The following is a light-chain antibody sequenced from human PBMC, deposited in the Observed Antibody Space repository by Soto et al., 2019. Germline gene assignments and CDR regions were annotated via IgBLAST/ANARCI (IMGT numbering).Light chain of an antibody. CDR1: QSISSW. J-gene: IGKJ1*01. Sequence: GDRVTITCRASQSISSWLAWYQQKPGKAPKLLIQAASNLQSGVPSRFSGSGSGTEFILSINSLQPEDIATYYCLQVSSFPRTFGQGTKVDI. CDR3: LQVSSFPRT. CDR2: AAS. V-gene: IGKV1-12*01.